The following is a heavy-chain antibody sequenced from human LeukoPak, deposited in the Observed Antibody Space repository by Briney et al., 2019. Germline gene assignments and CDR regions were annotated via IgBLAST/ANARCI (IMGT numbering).Heavy chain of an antibody. D-gene: IGHD6-19*01. Sequence: PGRSLRLSCAASGFTFSSYAMHWVRQALGKGLEWVAVISYDGSKKYYADSVKGRFTISRDNSKNTLYLQMNSLRAEDTAVYYCARDYLPLGYSSGWIYYYYGMDVWGKGTTVTVSS. J-gene: IGHJ6*04. V-gene: IGHV3-30*04. CDR1: GFTFSSYA. CDR2: ISYDGSKK. CDR3: ARDYLPLGYSSGWIYYYYGMDV.